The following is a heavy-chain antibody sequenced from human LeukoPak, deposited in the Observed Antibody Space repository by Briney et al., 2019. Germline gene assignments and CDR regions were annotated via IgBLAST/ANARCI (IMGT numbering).Heavy chain of an antibody. CDR1: GYTFTSYG. V-gene: IGHV1-18*01. CDR3: ARGTYGEPTYYFDY. Sequence: ASVKVSCKASGYTFTSYGISWVRQAPGQGLEWMGWISAYSGNTNYAQKLQGRVTMTTDTSTSTAYMELRSLGSDDTAVYYCARGTYGEPTYYFDYWGQGTLVTVSS. J-gene: IGHJ4*02. D-gene: IGHD4-17*01. CDR2: ISAYSGNT.